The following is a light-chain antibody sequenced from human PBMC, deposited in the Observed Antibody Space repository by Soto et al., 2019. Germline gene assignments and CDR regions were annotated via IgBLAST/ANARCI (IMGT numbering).Light chain of an antibody. CDR3: SSYAGSSNV. CDR1: SSDVGGYNY. V-gene: IGLV2-8*01. Sequence: QSVLTQPPSASASPGQPVVISCTGTSSDVGGYNYVSWYQQHPGKAPKLMIYEVNKRPSGVPDRFSGSKSGNTASLTVSGLQAEDEADYYCSSYAGSSNVFGTGTKVTVL. CDR2: EVN. J-gene: IGLJ1*01.